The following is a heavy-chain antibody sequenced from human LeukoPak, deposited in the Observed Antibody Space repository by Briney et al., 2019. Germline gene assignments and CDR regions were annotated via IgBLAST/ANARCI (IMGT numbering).Heavy chain of an antibody. CDR2: ITNNGGST. D-gene: IGHD5-24*01. V-gene: IGHV3-64*01. CDR3: VTDGAGYNYDY. CDR1: GFTFSDYA. Sequence: GGSLRLSRAASGFTFSDYAMHWVRQAPGKGLEFVSAITNNGGSTYYANSVKGRFTISRDNSKNTLFLQMGSLRAEDLAVYYCVTDGAGYNYDYWGQGTLVTVSS. J-gene: IGHJ4*02.